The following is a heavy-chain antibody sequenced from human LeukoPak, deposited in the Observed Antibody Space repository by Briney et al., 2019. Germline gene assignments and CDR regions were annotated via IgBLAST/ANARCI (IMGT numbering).Heavy chain of an antibody. J-gene: IGHJ4*02. D-gene: IGHD6-19*01. CDR2: INAYNVNT. CDR3: ARRGSGWTFDY. CDR1: GYTFTSYG. V-gene: IGHV1-18*01. Sequence: ASVMVSCKASGYTFTSYGISWVRQAPGQGLEWMGWINAYNVNTNYAQKLQGRVTMTTDTSTGTAYMELRRLRSDDTAVYYCARRGSGWTFDYWGQGTLVTV.